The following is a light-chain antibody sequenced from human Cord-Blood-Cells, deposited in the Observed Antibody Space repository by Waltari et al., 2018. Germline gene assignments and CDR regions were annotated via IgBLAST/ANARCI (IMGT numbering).Light chain of an antibody. V-gene: IGLV2-14*01. CDR1: SSHGGGYNY. CDR2: EVS. J-gene: IGLJ3*02. Sequence: HSPLTHPASVSGSPGQSITIPCTRTSSHGGGYNYVPWYPQPPGKAPKLMIYEVSKRPSGVSKRFSGSKSGNTASLTISGLQAEDEADYYCSSYTSSSTRVFGGGTKLTVL. CDR3: SSYTSSSTRV.